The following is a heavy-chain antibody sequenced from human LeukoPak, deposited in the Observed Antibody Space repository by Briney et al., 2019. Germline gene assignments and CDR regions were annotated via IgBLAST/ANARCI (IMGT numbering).Heavy chain of an antibody. V-gene: IGHV1-8*01. Sequence: ASVKVSCKASGYTFTSYDINWVRQATGQGLEWMGWMNPNSGNTGYAQKFQGRVTMTRNTSTSTAYMELSSLRSEDTAVYYCARTYGDYLAPHNYYYYYMDVWGKGTTVTISS. CDR1: GYTFTSYD. J-gene: IGHJ6*03. D-gene: IGHD4-17*01. CDR3: ARTYGDYLAPHNYYYYYMDV. CDR2: MNPNSGNT.